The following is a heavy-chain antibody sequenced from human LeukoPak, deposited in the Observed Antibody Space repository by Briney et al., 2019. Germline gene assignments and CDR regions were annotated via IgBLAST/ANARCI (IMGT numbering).Heavy chain of an antibody. CDR1: GFTFSSYG. J-gene: IGHJ4*02. V-gene: IGHV3-33*01. Sequence: GRSLRLSCAASGFTFSSYGMHWVRQAPGKGLEWVADIWYDGSNKYYADSVKGRFTISRDNSKNTLYLQMNSLRAEDTAVYYCARDHERWLRFRESRLDYWGQGTLVTVSS. CDR2: IWYDGSNK. D-gene: IGHD5-12*01. CDR3: ARDHERWLRFRESRLDY.